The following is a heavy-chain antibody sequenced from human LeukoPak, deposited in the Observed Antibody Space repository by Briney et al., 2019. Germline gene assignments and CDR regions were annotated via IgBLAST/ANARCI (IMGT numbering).Heavy chain of an antibody. V-gene: IGHV3-48*03. Sequence: PGGSLRLSRAASGFTFSCYEMNWVRQAPGKGLEWVSYISSSGSTIYYADSVKGRFTISRDNAKNSLYLQMNSLRAEDTAVYYCAELGITMIGGVWGKGTTVTISS. CDR1: GFTFSCYE. J-gene: IGHJ6*04. D-gene: IGHD3-10*02. CDR3: AELGITMIGGV. CDR2: ISSSGSTI.